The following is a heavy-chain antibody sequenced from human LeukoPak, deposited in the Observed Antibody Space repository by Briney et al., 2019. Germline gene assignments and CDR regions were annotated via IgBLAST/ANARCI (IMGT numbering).Heavy chain of an antibody. Sequence: GASVKVSCKVSGYTLTELSMHWVRQAPGKGLEWMGGFDPEDDGTIYAQKFQGRVTMTEDTSTDTAYMELSSLRSEDTAVYYCATVAQMATIIDAFDIWGQGTMVTVS. CDR3: ATVAQMATIIDAFDI. D-gene: IGHD5-24*01. CDR2: FDPEDDGT. CDR1: GYTLTELS. J-gene: IGHJ3*02. V-gene: IGHV1-24*01.